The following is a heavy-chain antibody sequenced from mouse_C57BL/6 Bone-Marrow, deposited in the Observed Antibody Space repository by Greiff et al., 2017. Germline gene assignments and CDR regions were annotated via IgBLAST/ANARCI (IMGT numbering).Heavy chain of an antibody. CDR1: GYTFTSYW. D-gene: IGHD2-12*01. CDR3: ASPGYSFDD. CDR2: IDPSDSYT. Sequence: VQLQQPGAELVRPGTSVKLSCKASGYTFTSYWMHWVKQSPGQGLEWIGVIDPSDSYTNSNQKFKGTATLTVDTSSSTAYMQLSSLTAEDAAVYDCASPGYSFDDWGQGTTLTVSS. J-gene: IGHJ2*01. V-gene: IGHV1-59*01.